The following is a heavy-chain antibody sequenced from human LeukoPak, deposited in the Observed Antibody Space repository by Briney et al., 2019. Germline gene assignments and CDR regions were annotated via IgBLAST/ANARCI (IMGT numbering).Heavy chain of an antibody. CDR3: ARIVEPYGAGSYLDY. D-gene: IGHD3-10*01. V-gene: IGHV1-2*02. CDR2: INTNSGGT. CDR1: GGTFSSYA. J-gene: IGHJ4*02. Sequence: ASVKVSCKASGGTFSSYAISWVRQAPGQGLEWMGWINTNSGGTTYAQKFQGRVTMTRDTSISTAYMEVNRLRSDDTAVYYCARIVEPYGAGSYLDYWGQGTLVIVSS.